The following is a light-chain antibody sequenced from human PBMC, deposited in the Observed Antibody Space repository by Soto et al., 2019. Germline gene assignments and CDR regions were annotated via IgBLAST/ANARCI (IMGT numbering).Light chain of an antibody. V-gene: IGKV3-11*01. CDR2: DAS. CDR3: QHRANWPLT. CDR1: QSVASY. J-gene: IGKJ4*01. Sequence: EVVLTQSPATLSLSPGERATLSCRASQSVASYLAWYQQRPGQAPRLLVYDASNRAPGIPARLSGSGSGTDFTLTINSLEPEDFAIYYCQHRANWPLTFGGGTRVELK.